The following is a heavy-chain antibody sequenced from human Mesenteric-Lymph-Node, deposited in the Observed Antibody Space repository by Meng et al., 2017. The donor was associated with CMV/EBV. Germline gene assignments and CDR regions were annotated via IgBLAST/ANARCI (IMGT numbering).Heavy chain of an antibody. CDR1: GFTFSSYA. Sequence: GGSLRLSCAASGFTFSSYAMNWVRQAPGQGLEWVAVISYDGSNKYYADSVKGRFTISRDNSKNTLYLQMNSLRAEDTAVYYCAREWELLSGGLDYWGQGTLVTVSS. V-gene: IGHV3-30-3*01. CDR2: ISYDGSNK. D-gene: IGHD1-26*01. J-gene: IGHJ4*02. CDR3: AREWELLSGGLDY.